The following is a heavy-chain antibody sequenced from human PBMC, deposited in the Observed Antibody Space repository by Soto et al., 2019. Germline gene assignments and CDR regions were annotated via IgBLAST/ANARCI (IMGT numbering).Heavy chain of an antibody. Sequence: GGSLRLSCAASGFTFSSYGMHWVRQAPGKGLEWVAVISYDGSNKYYADSVKGRFTISRDNSRNTLYLQMNSLRAEDTALYYCAKVRGSRRPYYYYAMDVWGQGTTVTVSS. CDR1: GFTFSSYG. J-gene: IGHJ6*02. D-gene: IGHD3-10*01. CDR3: AKVRGSRRPYYYYAMDV. V-gene: IGHV3-30*18. CDR2: ISYDGSNK.